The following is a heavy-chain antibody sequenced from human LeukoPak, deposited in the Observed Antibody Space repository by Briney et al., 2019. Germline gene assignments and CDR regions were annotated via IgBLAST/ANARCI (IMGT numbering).Heavy chain of an antibody. D-gene: IGHD3-22*01. CDR1: GFTFSSYS. CDR3: AREGYYDSSATRRGAFDI. V-gene: IGHV3-21*01. Sequence: GGSLRLSCAASGFTFSSYSMNWVRQAPGKGLEWVSSISSSSSYIYYADSVKDRFTISRDNAKNSLYLQMNSLRAEDTAVYYCAREGYYDSSATRRGAFDIWSQGTMVTVSS. CDR2: ISSSSSYI. J-gene: IGHJ3*02.